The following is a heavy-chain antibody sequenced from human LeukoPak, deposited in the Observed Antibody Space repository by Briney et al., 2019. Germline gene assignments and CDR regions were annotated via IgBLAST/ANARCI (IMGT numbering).Heavy chain of an antibody. V-gene: IGHV3-23*01. CDR1: GFTFSSYA. CDR2: ISGSGHST. Sequence: TGGSLRLSCAASGFTFSSYAMSWVRQAPGKGLELVSAISGSGHSTYFADSVKGRFTISRDNSKNTLWLQMNSLRAEDTAIYYCAKRIVGAAAPFDFWGQGTLVTVSS. CDR3: AKRIVGAAAPFDF. J-gene: IGHJ4*02. D-gene: IGHD1-26*01.